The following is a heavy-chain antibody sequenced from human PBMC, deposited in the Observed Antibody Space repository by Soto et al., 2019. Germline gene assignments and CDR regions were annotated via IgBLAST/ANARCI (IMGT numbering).Heavy chain of an antibody. CDR1: GGSISSYY. J-gene: IGHJ3*02. V-gene: IGHV4-59*01. D-gene: IGHD3-22*01. Sequence: PSETLSLTCTVSGGSISSYYWSWIRQPPGKGLEWIGYIYYSGSTNYNPSLKSRVTISVDTSKNQFSLKLSSVTAADTAVYYCARSITMIVGGTNSFDIWGQGTMVTVSS. CDR3: ARSITMIVGGTNSFDI. CDR2: IYYSGST.